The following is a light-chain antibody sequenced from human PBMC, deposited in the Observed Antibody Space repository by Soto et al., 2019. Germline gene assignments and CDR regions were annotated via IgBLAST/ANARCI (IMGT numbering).Light chain of an antibody. CDR2: DAS. CDR3: QQCSFSPRT. J-gene: IGKJ1*01. CDR1: QSVGNS. V-gene: IGKV3-11*01. Sequence: EIVLTQSPATLSLSPGERATLSCRASQSVGNSLTWYQQKVGQAPRLLIYDASNRATGIPARFSGSGSGTDFTLTISGLEPEDSAVYYCQQCSFSPRTFGQGTKVDIK.